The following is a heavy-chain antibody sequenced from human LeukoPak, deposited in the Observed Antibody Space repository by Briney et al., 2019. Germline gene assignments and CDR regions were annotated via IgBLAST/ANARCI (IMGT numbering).Heavy chain of an antibody. Sequence: PGRSLRLSCAASGFSFSNYDMSWVRQVPGKGLEWISYINSSSDTIDYADSVKGRFIISRDNAKKSLYVQMNSLRAEDTAVYYCARDLAYKYGSDSWGQGTLVTVSS. V-gene: IGHV3-48*04. D-gene: IGHD3-10*01. CDR2: INSSSDTI. CDR1: GFSFSNYD. J-gene: IGHJ5*01. CDR3: ARDLAYKYGSDS.